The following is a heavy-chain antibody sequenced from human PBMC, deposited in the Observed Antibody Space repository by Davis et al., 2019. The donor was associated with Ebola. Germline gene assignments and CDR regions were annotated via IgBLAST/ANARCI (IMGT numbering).Heavy chain of an antibody. CDR1: GFTLDDYA. V-gene: IGHV3-43*02. D-gene: IGHD1-26*01. CDR2: ISGDGGST. CDR3: AKDGRSGGVGAFDI. J-gene: IGHJ3*02. Sequence: GESLKISCAASGFTLDDYAMHWVRQAPGKGLEWVSLISGDGGSTYYADSVKGRFTISRDNSKNSLYLQMNSLRTEDTALYYCAKDGRSGGVGAFDIWGQGTMVTVSS.